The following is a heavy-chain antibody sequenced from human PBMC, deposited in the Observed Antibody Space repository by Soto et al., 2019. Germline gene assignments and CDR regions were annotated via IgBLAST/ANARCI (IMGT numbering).Heavy chain of an antibody. Sequence: GGSLRLSCAASGFTFSSYGMHWVRQAPGKGLEWVAVISYDGSNKYYADSVKGRFTISRDNSKNTLYLQMNSLRAEDTAVYYCAKNLVTMVRGVRDYYYYGMDVWGQGTTVTVS. CDR2: ISYDGSNK. J-gene: IGHJ6*02. CDR3: AKNLVTMVRGVRDYYYYGMDV. CDR1: GFTFSSYG. D-gene: IGHD3-10*01. V-gene: IGHV3-30*18.